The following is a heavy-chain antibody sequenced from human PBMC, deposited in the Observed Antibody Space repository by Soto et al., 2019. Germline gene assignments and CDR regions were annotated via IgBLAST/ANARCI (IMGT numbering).Heavy chain of an antibody. D-gene: IGHD3-22*01. CDR3: ARGSGDYDSSGYYDYFDS. CDR1: GGSSRNLF. V-gene: IGHV4-34*01. CDR2: INHSGRT. Sequence: QVQLQQWGAGLLKPSETLSLTCTFSGGSSRNLFWSWIRQPPGKGLEWIAEINHSGRTNYNPSLKSRATISEDTSKHQFSLTLNSVTAADTAVYYCARGSGDYDSSGYYDYFDSWGQGTLVTVSS. J-gene: IGHJ4*02.